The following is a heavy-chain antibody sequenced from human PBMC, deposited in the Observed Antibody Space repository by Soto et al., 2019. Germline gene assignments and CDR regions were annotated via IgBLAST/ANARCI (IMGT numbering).Heavy chain of an antibody. J-gene: IGHJ4*02. V-gene: IGHV1-24*01. D-gene: IGHD4-17*01. Sequence: ASVKVSCKVSGYTLTELSMHWVRQAPGKGLEWMGGFDPEDGETIYAQKFQGRVTMTEDTSTDTAYMELSSLRSEDTAVYYCATEKPDDSGDLFGSFDCWGQGTLVTVSS. CDR2: FDPEDGET. CDR3: ATEKPDDSGDLFGSFDC. CDR1: GYTLTELS.